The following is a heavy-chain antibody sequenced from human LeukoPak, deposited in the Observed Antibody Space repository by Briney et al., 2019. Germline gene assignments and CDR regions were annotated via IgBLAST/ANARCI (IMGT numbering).Heavy chain of an antibody. Sequence: GASVKVSCKASGYTFTSYYMHWVRQAPGQGLEWMGIINPSGGSTSYAQKFQGRVTMTGDMSTSTVYMELSSLRSEDTAVYYCARVGSSGWYTGAFDIWGQGTMVTVSS. J-gene: IGHJ3*02. D-gene: IGHD6-19*01. CDR2: INPSGGST. CDR1: GYTFTSYY. CDR3: ARVGSSGWYTGAFDI. V-gene: IGHV1-46*01.